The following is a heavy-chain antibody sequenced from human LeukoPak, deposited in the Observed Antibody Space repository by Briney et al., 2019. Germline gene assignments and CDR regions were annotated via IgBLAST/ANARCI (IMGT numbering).Heavy chain of an antibody. CDR3: AKYSSSWFVAAFDY. CDR1: GFTFSSYA. J-gene: IGHJ4*02. CDR2: ISGSGGST. V-gene: IGHV3-23*01. D-gene: IGHD6-13*01. Sequence: GASLRLSCAASGFTFSSYAMSWVRQAPGKGLEWVSAISGSGGSTYYADSVKGRFTISRDNSKNTLYLQMNSLRAEDTAVYYCAKYSSSWFVAAFDYWGQGTLVTVSS.